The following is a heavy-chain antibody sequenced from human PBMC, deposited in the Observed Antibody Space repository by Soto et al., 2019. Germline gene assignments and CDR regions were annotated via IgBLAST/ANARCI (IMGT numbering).Heavy chain of an antibody. V-gene: IGHV4-34*01. CDR1: GQSFSGHS. D-gene: IGHD1-1*01. CDR2: INESGST. Sequence: QVRLQQWGAGLMKPSETLSLSCAVYGQSFSGHSWAWIRQPPGKGLEWIGEINESGSTYYNPSLKSRVTISTDTSKNQFSLKLSSVSAADTAAYFCARGSGIVALPGELEDVKYDYWGQGTLVNVSS. CDR3: ARGSGIVALPGELEDVKYDY. J-gene: IGHJ4*02.